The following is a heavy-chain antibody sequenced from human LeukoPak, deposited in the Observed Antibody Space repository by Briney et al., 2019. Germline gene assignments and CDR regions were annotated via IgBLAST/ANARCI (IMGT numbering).Heavy chain of an antibody. CDR1: GFTFSSCY. CDR3: ARVAGWHWFDH. CDR2: ISPSGDNT. Sequence: GGALILFCAASGFTFSSCYMTWVRQAAGGGREWVSTISPSGDNTYYGESVKGHFTISTDKSNSTVYLQRNNMRVADTAVYYCARVAGWHWFDHWGQGTLVTVSS. D-gene: IGHD6-19*01. J-gene: IGHJ5*02. V-gene: IGHV3-23*01.